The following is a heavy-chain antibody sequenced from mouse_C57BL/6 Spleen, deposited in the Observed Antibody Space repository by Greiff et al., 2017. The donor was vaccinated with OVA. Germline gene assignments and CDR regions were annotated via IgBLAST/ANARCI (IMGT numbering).Heavy chain of an antibody. Sequence: VKLVESGPELVKPGASVKISCKASGYAFSSSWMNWVKQRPGKGLEWIGRIYPGDGDTNYNGKFKGKATLTADKSSSTAYMQLSSLTSEDSAVYFCARSPGSSNWYFDVWGTGTTVTVSS. CDR1: GYAFSSSW. J-gene: IGHJ1*03. CDR3: ARSPGSSNWYFDV. CDR2: IYPGDGDT. V-gene: IGHV1-82*01. D-gene: IGHD1-1*01.